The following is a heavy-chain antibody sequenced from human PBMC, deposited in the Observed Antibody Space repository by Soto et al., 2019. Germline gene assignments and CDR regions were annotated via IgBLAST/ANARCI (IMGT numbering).Heavy chain of an antibody. Sequence: PGESLKISCKGSGYSFTSYWIGWVRQMPGKGLEWMGIIYPGDSDTRYSPSFQGQVTISADKSISTAYLQWSSLKASDTAMYYCARHPPGKFPTAPAAIGDYWGQGTLVTVSS. CDR3: ARHPPGKFPTAPAAIGDY. CDR1: GYSFTSYW. J-gene: IGHJ4*02. D-gene: IGHD2-2*02. V-gene: IGHV5-51*01. CDR2: IYPGDSDT.